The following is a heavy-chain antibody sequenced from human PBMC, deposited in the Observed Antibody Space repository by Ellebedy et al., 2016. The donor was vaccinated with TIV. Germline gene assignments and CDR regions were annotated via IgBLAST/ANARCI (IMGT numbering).Heavy chain of an antibody. V-gene: IGHV1-46*04. CDR1: GYTFTSYY. D-gene: IGHD3-10*01. Sequence: ASVKVSCKASGYTFTSYYMHWVRQAPGQGLEWMGVMKPSGGSTSYAQKLQGRVTMTRDTSTSTVYMELSSLRSEDTAVYYCARDLSTRRITMVRGVIGYWGQGTQVTVSS. CDR2: MKPSGGST. J-gene: IGHJ4*02. CDR3: ARDLSTRRITMVRGVIGY.